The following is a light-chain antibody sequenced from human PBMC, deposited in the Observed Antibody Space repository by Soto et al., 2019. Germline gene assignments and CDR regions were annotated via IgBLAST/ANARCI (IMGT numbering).Light chain of an antibody. CDR1: SGHSSYA. CDR2: LNSDGSH. J-gene: IGLJ2*01. Sequence: QPVLTQSPSASASLGASDKLTSTLSSGHSSYAIAWHQQQPEKGPRYLMKLNSDGSHSKGDGIPDRFSGSSSGAERYLTISSLQSEDEADYYCQTWGTGIQVFGGGTKLTVL. V-gene: IGLV4-69*01. CDR3: QTWGTGIQV.